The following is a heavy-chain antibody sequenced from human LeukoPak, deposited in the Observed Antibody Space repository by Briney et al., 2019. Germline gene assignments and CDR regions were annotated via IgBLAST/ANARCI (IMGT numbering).Heavy chain of an antibody. CDR2: ISNGGGAT. CDR1: GYTFSPHW. J-gene: IGHJ5*02. V-gene: IGHV3-7*03. CDR3: TRENYVPDS. Sequence: QAGGSLRLSCVASGYTFSPHWMSWVRQIPGKGLEWVASISNGGGATYYVDSVRGRFTISRDDAKNSLFLQMNGLRSDDTAVYYCTRENYVPDSWGQGTLVTVSS. D-gene: IGHD3-10*02.